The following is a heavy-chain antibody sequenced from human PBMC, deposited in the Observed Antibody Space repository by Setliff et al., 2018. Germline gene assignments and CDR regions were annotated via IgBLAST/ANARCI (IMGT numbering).Heavy chain of an antibody. J-gene: IGHJ4*02. Sequence: GESLTISCAASGFTFSSDPMNWVRQAPGKGLEWLSNIRNDGATTSYADSVKGRFTISXXXVKNSLFLXMNSLRAEDTAVYYCVRDLHWGFDYWGLGTLVTVSS. D-gene: IGHD7-27*01. CDR1: GFTFSSDP. V-gene: IGHV3-48*01. CDR3: VRDLHWGFDY. CDR2: IRNDGATT.